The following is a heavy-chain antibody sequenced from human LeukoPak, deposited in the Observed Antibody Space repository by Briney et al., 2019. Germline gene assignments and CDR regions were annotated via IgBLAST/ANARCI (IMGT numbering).Heavy chain of an antibody. J-gene: IGHJ2*01. CDR3: AKDADTATIIYWYFDL. D-gene: IGHD5-18*01. CDR2: ISDDGSNR. V-gene: IGHV3-30*18. CDR1: GFTPSSFG. Sequence: GRSLRLSCTASGFTPSSFGMHWVRQAPGKGLEWVAVISDDGSNRYYADSVKGRFTISRDNSKNTLYLQMNSLRAEDTAVYYCAKDADTATIIYWYFDLWGRGTLVTVSS.